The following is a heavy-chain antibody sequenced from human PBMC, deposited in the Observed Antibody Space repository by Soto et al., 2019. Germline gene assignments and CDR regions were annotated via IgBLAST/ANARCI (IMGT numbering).Heavy chain of an antibody. CDR2: LYANENT. CDR1: TASVNSYY. Sequence: SETLSLTCTVSTASVNSYYWSWIRQPAEKGLEWIGRLYANENTDYNPSLRSRVTISVDTKRQFSLKLSSVTAADTAVYYCARDHPNWYFDLWGRGTPVTVSS. J-gene: IGHJ2*01. CDR3: ARDHPNWYFDL. V-gene: IGHV4-4*07.